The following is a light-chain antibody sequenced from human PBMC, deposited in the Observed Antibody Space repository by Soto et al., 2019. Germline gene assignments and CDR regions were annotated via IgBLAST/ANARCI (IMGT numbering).Light chain of an antibody. CDR1: QSVSSSY. J-gene: IGKJ5*01. CDR2: GAS. V-gene: IGKV3-20*01. Sequence: EIVLTQSPGTLSLSPGERATLSCRASQSVSSSYLAWYQQKPGQAPRLLIYGASSRATGIPDRFSGSGSGTDFPLTISRLEPEDFAVYYCQQYGSSPITFGQGTRLDMK. CDR3: QQYGSSPIT.